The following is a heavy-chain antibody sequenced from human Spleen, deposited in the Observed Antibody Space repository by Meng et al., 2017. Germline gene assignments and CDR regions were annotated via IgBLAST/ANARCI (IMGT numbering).Heavy chain of an antibody. V-gene: IGHV3-48*03. CDR2: ISSSGSTI. CDR3: AREVRSEYDILTGYYRYGMDV. Sequence: GGSLRLSCAASGFTFSSYEMNWIRQAPGKGLEWASYISSSGSTIYYADSVKGRFTISRDNAKNSLYLQMNSLRAEDTAVYYCAREVRSEYDILTGYYRYGMDVWGQGTTVTVSS. D-gene: IGHD3-9*01. J-gene: IGHJ6*02. CDR1: GFTFSSYE.